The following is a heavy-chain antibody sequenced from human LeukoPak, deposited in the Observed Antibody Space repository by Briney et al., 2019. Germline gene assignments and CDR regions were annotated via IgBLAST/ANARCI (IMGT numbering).Heavy chain of an antibody. D-gene: IGHD2-2*01. CDR1: GYTFTSYG. CDR2: ISAYNGNT. Sequence: GASVTVSCTASGYTFTSYGISWVRQAPGQGLEWMGWISAYNGNTNYAQKLQGRVTMTTDTSTSTAYMELRSLRSDDTAVYYCARDRCSSTSRPREVGFDYWGQGTLVTVSS. V-gene: IGHV1-18*01. J-gene: IGHJ4*02. CDR3: ARDRCSSTSRPREVGFDY.